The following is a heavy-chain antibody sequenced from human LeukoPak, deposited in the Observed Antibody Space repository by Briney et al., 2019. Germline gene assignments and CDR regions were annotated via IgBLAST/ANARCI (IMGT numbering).Heavy chain of an antibody. CDR3: ARAAVVPAPMRY. V-gene: IGHV1-2*02. CDR2: INPYSGDT. Sequence: GASVKVSCKASGYSFTGYNVHWVRQAPGQGLEWMGWINPYSGDTNYAQKFQGRVTMTRDTSISTAYMDLSSLRSDDTAMYYCARAAVVPAPMRYWGQGTLVTVSP. J-gene: IGHJ4*02. CDR1: GYSFTGYN. D-gene: IGHD2-2*01.